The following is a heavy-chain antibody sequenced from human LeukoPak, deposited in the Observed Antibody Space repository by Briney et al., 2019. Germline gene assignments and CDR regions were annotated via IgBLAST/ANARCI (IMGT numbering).Heavy chain of an antibody. CDR2: IYSGGST. J-gene: IGHJ4*02. CDR3: AREVTGYCSSTSCYTGDY. V-gene: IGHV3-66*02. CDR1: GFTVSSNY. Sequence: PGGSLRLSRAASGFTVSSNYMSWVRQAPGKGLEWVSVIYSGGSTYYADSVKGRFTISRDNSKNTLYLQMNSLRAEDTAVYYCAREVTGYCSSTSCYTGDYWGQGTLVTVSS. D-gene: IGHD2-2*02.